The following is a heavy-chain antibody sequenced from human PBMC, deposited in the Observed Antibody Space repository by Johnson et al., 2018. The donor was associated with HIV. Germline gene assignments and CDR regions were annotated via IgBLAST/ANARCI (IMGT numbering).Heavy chain of an antibody. CDR1: GFTFSSYA. D-gene: IGHD3-22*01. Sequence: QVQLVESGGGVVQPGRSLRLSCAASGFTFSSYAMHWVRQAPGKGLEWVAIISYDGSNKYYADSVKGRFTISRDNSKNTLYLQMNSLRPEDTAVYYCARDRAIVVAYDAFDIWVQGTMVTVSS. CDR2: ISYDGSNK. CDR3: ARDRAIVVAYDAFDI. V-gene: IGHV3-30*04. J-gene: IGHJ3*02.